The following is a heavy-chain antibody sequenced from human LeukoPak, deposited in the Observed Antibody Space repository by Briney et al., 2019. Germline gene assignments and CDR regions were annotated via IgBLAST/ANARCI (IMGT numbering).Heavy chain of an antibody. J-gene: IGHJ6*02. CDR3: TAAYYYYHGLDV. V-gene: IGHV4-59*08. D-gene: IGHD2-15*01. CDR2: IYNSGST. Sequence: PSETLSLTCTVSGGSISSYYWSWIRQPPGKGLEWIGYIYNSGSTNYNPSLKSRVTISVDTSKNQFSLKLSSVTAADTAVYYCTAAYYYYHGLDVWGQGTTVTVSS. CDR1: GGSISSYY.